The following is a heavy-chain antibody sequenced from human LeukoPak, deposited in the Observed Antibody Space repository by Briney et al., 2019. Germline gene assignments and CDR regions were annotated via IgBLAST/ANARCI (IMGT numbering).Heavy chain of an antibody. V-gene: IGHV3-23*01. Sequence: GGSLRLSCAASGFTFNNYAMTWVRQAPGKGLEWVSSISGGGEATYYADSAKGRFTISRDNSQNTLYLQMNSLRAEDTAVYYCARDYADYVGYFFFDYWGQGTLVTVSS. CDR3: ARDYADYVGYFFFDY. CDR2: ISGGGEAT. D-gene: IGHD4-17*01. CDR1: GFTFNNYA. J-gene: IGHJ4*02.